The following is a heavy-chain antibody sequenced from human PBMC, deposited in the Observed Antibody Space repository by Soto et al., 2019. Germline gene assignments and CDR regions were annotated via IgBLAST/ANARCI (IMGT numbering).Heavy chain of an antibody. Sequence: QVQLVQSGAEVKKPGASVKVSCKASGYTFTSYAMHWVRQAPGQRLEWMGWINAGNGNTKYSQKFQGRVTITRDTXAXTXXMELSSLRSEDTAVYYCASELSGMVRGVISYYFDYWGQGTLVTVSS. D-gene: IGHD3-10*01. V-gene: IGHV1-3*01. CDR3: ASELSGMVRGVISYYFDY. CDR2: INAGNGNT. J-gene: IGHJ4*02. CDR1: GYTFTSYA.